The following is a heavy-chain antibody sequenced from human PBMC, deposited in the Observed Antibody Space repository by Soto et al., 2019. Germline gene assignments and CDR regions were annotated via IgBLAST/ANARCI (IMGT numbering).Heavy chain of an antibody. D-gene: IGHD2-15*01. CDR1: GGSISSYY. V-gene: IGHV4-59*01. CDR3: ARGSCSGGSCYSAAFDI. CDR2: IYYSGST. J-gene: IGHJ3*02. Sequence: SETLSLTCTVSGGSISSYYWSCIRQPPGKGLEWIGYIYYSGSTNYNPSLKSRVTISVDTSKNQFSLKLSFVTAADTAVYYCARGSCSGGSCYSAAFDIWGQGTMVTVSS.